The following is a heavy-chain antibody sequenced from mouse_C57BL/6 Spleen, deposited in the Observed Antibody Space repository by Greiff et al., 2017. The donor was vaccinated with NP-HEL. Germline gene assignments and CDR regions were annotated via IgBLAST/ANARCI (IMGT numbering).Heavy chain of an antibody. Sequence: EVQVVESGPGLVKPSQSLSLTCSVTGYSITSGYYWNWIRQFPGNKLEWMGYISYDGSNNYNPSLKNRISITRDTSKNQFFLKLNSVTTEDTATYYCASLYYFDYWGQGTTLTVSS. CDR3: ASLYYFDY. J-gene: IGHJ2*01. V-gene: IGHV3-6*01. CDR2: ISYDGSN. CDR1: GYSITSGYY.